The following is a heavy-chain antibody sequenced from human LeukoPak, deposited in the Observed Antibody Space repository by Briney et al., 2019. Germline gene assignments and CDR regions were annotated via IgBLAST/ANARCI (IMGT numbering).Heavy chain of an antibody. Sequence: GGALRLSCAVSGLTFSSYNMNWVRQAPGKGLEWVSYISNSGSMIYYADSVKGRFTLSRDNAKNSLYLQMNSLRDEDTAVYYCARGPISGWSADYWGQGTLVTVSS. CDR2: ISNSGSMI. V-gene: IGHV3-48*02. J-gene: IGHJ4*02. D-gene: IGHD6-19*01. CDR3: ARGPISGWSADY. CDR1: GLTFSSYN.